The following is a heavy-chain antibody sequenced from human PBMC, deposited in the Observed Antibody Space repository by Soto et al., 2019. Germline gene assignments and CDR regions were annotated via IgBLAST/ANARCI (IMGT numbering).Heavy chain of an antibody. V-gene: IGHV3-23*01. CDR2: ISGSGGST. D-gene: IGHD3-16*01. Sequence: GGSLRLSCAASGFTFSSYAMSWVRQAPGKGLEWVSAISGSGGSTYYADSVKGRFTISRDNSKNTLYLQMNSLRAEDTDIYYCATDPNLGLEWFDPWGQGTLVTVSS. CDR1: GFTFSSYA. J-gene: IGHJ5*02. CDR3: ATDPNLGLEWFDP.